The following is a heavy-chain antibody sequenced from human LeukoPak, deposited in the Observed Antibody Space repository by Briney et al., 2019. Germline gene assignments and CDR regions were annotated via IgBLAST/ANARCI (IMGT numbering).Heavy chain of an antibody. J-gene: IGHJ6*03. CDR3: AREGGGSYLSYYYYMDV. V-gene: IGHV3-48*04. CDR1: GFTFSSYS. Sequence: GGSLRLSCAASGFTFSSYSMNWVRQAPGKGLEWVSYISSSSSTIYYADSVKGRFTISRDSAKNSLYLQMNSLRAEDTAVYYCAREGGGSYLSYYYYMDVWGKGTTVTVSS. CDR2: ISSSSSTI. D-gene: IGHD1-26*01.